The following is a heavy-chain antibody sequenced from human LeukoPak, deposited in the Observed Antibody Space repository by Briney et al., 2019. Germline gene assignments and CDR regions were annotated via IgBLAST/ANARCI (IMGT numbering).Heavy chain of an antibody. V-gene: IGHV3-30*02. D-gene: IGHD3-22*01. CDR1: GFTFSSYG. J-gene: IGHJ4*02. CDR2: IRYDGSNK. Sequence: GGSLRLSCAASGFTFSSYGMHWVRQAPGKGLEWVAFIRYDGSNKYYADSVKGRFTISRDNSKNTLYLQMNSLRAEDTAVYYCAKDDSSGYYPYYFDYWGQGTLVTVSS. CDR3: AKDDSSGYYPYYFDY.